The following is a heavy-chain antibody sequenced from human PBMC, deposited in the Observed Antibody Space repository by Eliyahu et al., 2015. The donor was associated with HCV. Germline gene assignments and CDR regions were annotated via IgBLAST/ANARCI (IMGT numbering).Heavy chain of an antibody. D-gene: IGHD2-15*01. CDR3: ARGDCSGANCYFGLDV. CDR2: INCRSSDT. CDR1: GYTFTGYY. Sequence: QVQLVQSGAEVKKPGDSAKVSCKTSGYTFTGYYMHWGRQAPGQGLEWMGWINCRSSDTKYTQKFQGRVTMTRDTSISTAYMELSGLTSDDTAVYYCARGDCSGANCYFGLDVWGQGTTITVSS. J-gene: IGHJ6*02. V-gene: IGHV1-2*02.